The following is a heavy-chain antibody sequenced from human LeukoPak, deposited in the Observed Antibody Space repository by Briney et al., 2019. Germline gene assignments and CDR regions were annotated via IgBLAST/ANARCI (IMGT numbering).Heavy chain of an antibody. V-gene: IGHV3-66*01. CDR3: ARSVYPTVTTPFDY. Sequence: PGGSLRLSCAASGFPFSTYGMGWVRQAPGKGLEWVSVIYSGGSTYYADSVKGRFTISRDNSKNTLYLQMNSLRAEDTAVYYCARSVYPTVTTPFDYWGQGTLVTVSS. D-gene: IGHD4-23*01. J-gene: IGHJ4*02. CDR1: GFPFSTYG. CDR2: IYSGGST.